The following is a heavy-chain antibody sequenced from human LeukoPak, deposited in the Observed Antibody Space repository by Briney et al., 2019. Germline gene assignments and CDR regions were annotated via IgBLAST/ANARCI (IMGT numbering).Heavy chain of an antibody. CDR1: GFTFSSYG. CDR3: AKDPGQWLVPHYYYYYMDV. J-gene: IGHJ6*03. D-gene: IGHD6-19*01. V-gene: IGHV3-30*02. Sequence: PGGSPRLSCAASGFTFSSYGMHWVRQAPGKGLEWVAFIRYDGSNKYYADSVKGRFTISRDNSKNTLYLQMNSLRAEDTAVYYCAKDPGQWLVPHYYYYYMDVWGKGTTVTVSS. CDR2: IRYDGSNK.